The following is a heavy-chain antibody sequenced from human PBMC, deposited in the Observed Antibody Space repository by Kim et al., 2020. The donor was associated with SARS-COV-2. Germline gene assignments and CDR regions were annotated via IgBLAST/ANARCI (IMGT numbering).Heavy chain of an antibody. V-gene: IGHV4-59*01. J-gene: IGHJ5*02. Sequence: SETLSLTCTVSGGSISSYYWSWIRQPPGKGLEWIGYIYYSGSTNYNPSLKSRVTISVDTSKNQFSLKLSSVTAADTAVYYCAREAPYSSGWYPTWFDPWGQGTLVSVSS. CDR1: GGSISSYY. D-gene: IGHD6-19*01. CDR3: AREAPYSSGWYPTWFDP. CDR2: IYYSGST.